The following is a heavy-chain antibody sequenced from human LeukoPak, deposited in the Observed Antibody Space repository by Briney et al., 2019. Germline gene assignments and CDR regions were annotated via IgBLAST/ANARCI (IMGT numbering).Heavy chain of an antibody. Sequence: ASVKVSCKVSGYTLTELSMHWVRQAPGKGLEWMGGFDPEDGETIYAQKFQGRVTMTEDTSTDTAYMELSSLRSEDTAVYYCARSPLRYCGGVCYSGYNWFDPWGQGTLVTVSS. CDR1: GYTLTELS. V-gene: IGHV1-24*01. J-gene: IGHJ5*02. D-gene: IGHD2-21*02. CDR2: FDPEDGET. CDR3: ARSPLRYCGGVCYSGYNWFDP.